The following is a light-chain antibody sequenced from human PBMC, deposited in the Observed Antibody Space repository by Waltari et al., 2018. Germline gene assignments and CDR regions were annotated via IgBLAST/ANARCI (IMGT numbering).Light chain of an antibody. Sequence: VLTQSPVTLSLSPGERATLPCRASQSVDTTYFAWYQQKPGQSPRLLIYKTSTRATGIPDGFSGSGSGTDVSLNIDMLEPGDSAVYFCQQFGGSTMYTFGQGTKLEI. V-gene: IGKV3-20*01. J-gene: IGKJ2*01. CDR2: KTS. CDR1: QSVDTTY. CDR3: QQFGGSTMYT.